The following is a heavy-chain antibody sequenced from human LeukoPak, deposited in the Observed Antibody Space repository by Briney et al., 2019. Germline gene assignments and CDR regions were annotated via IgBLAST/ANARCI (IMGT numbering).Heavy chain of an antibody. D-gene: IGHD3-22*01. CDR2: IYYTGST. CDR3: ATPDSSGYYYLY. J-gene: IGHJ4*02. V-gene: IGHV4-34*01. Sequence: SETLSLTCDVYGGSFSGYYWSWIRQPPGKGLEWIGNIYYTGSTYYNPSLKSRVTISVDTSKNQFSLKLSSVTAADTAVYYCATPDSSGYYYLYWGQGTPVTVSS. CDR1: GGSFSGYY.